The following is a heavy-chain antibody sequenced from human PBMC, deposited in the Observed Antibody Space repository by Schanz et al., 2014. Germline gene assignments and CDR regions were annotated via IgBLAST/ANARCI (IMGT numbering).Heavy chain of an antibody. CDR2: IMPLRGIG. V-gene: IGHV1-69*09. Sequence: QVQLVQSGTEVKKPGASVKVSCKASGYTFTSYDFNWVRQAPGQGLEWLGRIMPLRGIGNNAWKFQDRLTITADKSMNITYMELSSLGTEDTAVYYCTRLRRADPNGFDVWGQGTTVTVS. CDR1: GYTFTSYD. J-gene: IGHJ6*02. CDR3: TRLRRADPNGFDV. D-gene: IGHD6-19*01.